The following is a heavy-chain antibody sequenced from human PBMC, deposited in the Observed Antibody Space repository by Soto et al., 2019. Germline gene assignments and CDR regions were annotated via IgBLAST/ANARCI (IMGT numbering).Heavy chain of an antibody. D-gene: IGHD3-10*01. CDR3: ARDRDDYGSGTYYNRLGF. CDR2: IIPLFGTP. V-gene: IGHV1-69*01. CDR1: GGIFSTYA. J-gene: IGHJ4*02. Sequence: QVQLVQSGAEVKKPGSSVKVSCKASGGIFSTYAISWLRQAPGQGLEWMGAIIPLFGTPNYAQRFQGRVTLTADESTSTAYMELSRLRSEDTAVYYCARDRDDYGSGTYYNRLGFWGQGTLVNVSS.